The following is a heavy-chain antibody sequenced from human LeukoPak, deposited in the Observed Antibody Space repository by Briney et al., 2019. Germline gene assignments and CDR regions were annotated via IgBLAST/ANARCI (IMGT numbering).Heavy chain of an antibody. CDR2: INPSGGST. V-gene: IGHV1-46*01. CDR3: ATMPDYGGNGNAFDI. Sequence: ASVKVSCKASGYTFTSYYMHWVRQAPGQGLEWMGIINPSGGSTSYAQKFQGRVTMTRDTSTSTAYMELSSLRSEDTAVYYCATMPDYGGNGNAFDIWGQGTMVTVSS. CDR1: GYTFTSYY. D-gene: IGHD4-23*01. J-gene: IGHJ3*02.